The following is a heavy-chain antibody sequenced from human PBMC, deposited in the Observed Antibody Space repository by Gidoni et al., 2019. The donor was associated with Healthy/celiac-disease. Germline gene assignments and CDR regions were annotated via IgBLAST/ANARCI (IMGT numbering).Heavy chain of an antibody. CDR3: AKDRHGDYGLDY. Sequence: VQLVESGGGVVQPGRSLRLSCAASGFTFSSYGMHWVRQAPGKGLEWVAVISYDGSNKYYADSVKGRFTISRDNSKNTLYLQMNSLRAEDTAVYYCAKDRHGDYGLDYWGQGTLVTVSS. V-gene: IGHV3-30*18. D-gene: IGHD4-17*01. J-gene: IGHJ4*02. CDR1: GFTFSSYG. CDR2: ISYDGSNK.